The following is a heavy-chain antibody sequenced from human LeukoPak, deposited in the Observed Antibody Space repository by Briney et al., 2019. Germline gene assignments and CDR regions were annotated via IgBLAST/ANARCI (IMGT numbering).Heavy chain of an antibody. Sequence: SGPTLVQPTQTLTLTFIFSGFSLGTREVAVGWIRQPPGKALEWLALIYWDDYKRYSPSLRSRLTITKDTSKNQVVLTMTNMDPVDTATYYCVQRGNGRFLAYWGQGTLVTVSS. CDR1: GFSLGTREVA. D-gene: IGHD2-8*01. J-gene: IGHJ4*02. V-gene: IGHV2-5*02. CDR2: IYWDDYK. CDR3: VQRGNGRFLAY.